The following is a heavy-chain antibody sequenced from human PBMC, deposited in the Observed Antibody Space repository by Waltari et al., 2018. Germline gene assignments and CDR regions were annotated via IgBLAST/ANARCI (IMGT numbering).Heavy chain of an antibody. CDR3: AKHRPPMFRGVIEGYYFDY. J-gene: IGHJ4*02. CDR1: GFTFSSYA. CDR2: ISGSGGST. D-gene: IGHD3-10*01. Sequence: DVQLLESGGGLVQPGGSLRLSCVASGFTFSSYAMSWVRQAPGKGLEWVSAISGSGGSTYYADSVKGRFTISRDNSKSSLYLQMNSLRAGDTAIYYCAKHRPPMFRGVIEGYYFDYWGQGILVRVSS. V-gene: IGHV3-23*01.